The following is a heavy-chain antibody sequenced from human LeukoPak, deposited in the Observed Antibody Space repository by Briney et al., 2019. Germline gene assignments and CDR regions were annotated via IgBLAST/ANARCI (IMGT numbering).Heavy chain of an antibody. D-gene: IGHD4-17*01. CDR2: IYPNSGGT. CDR1: GYTFTGYY. CDR3: ASSPGFGDYGLDH. Sequence: AASVKVSFKASGYTFTGYYIHWVRQAPGQGLEWMGWIYPNSGGTNYAQKFQGRVTMTRDTSISTAYMDLRRLKFDDTAVYYCASSPGFGDYGLDHWGQGTLVTVSA. V-gene: IGHV1-2*02. J-gene: IGHJ4*02.